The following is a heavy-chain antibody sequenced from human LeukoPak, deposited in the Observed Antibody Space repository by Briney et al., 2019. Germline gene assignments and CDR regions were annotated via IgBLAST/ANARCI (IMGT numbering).Heavy chain of an antibody. J-gene: IGHJ5*02. CDR2: ISGSGSST. Sequence: PGGSLRLSCAASGITFSNYAMSWVRQAPGRGLEWVSVISGSGSSTYYADSVKGRFTISRDNSMHTLYLQMNSLRAEDTAVYYCAKDLRGCSSTSCYGWFDPWGQGTLVTVSS. CDR3: AKDLRGCSSTSCYGWFDP. V-gene: IGHV3-23*01. D-gene: IGHD2-2*01. CDR1: GITFSNYA.